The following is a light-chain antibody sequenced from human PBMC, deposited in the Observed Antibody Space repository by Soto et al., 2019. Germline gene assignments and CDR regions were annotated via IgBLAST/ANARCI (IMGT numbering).Light chain of an antibody. V-gene: IGKV3-15*01. CDR3: QQYNNWPPWT. CDR2: GAS. Sequence: IVLTQSPGTLSLSPGERATLCCRTSQSVSSSYLGWYQQKPGQAPRLLIYGASTRATGIPARFSGSGSGTEFTLTISSLQSEDFAVYYCQQYNNWPPWTFGQGTKVDIK. CDR1: QSVSSSY. J-gene: IGKJ1*01.